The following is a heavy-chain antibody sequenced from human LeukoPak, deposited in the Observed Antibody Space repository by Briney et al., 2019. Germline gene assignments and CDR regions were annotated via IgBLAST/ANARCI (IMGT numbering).Heavy chain of an antibody. CDR2: MNPNSGNT. D-gene: IGHD3-10*01. V-gene: IGHV1-8*01. Sequence: ASVKVSCKASGYTFTSYDINWVRQATGQGLEWMGWMNPNSGNTGYAQKFQGRVTMTRNTSISTAYMELSSLRSEDTAVYYCARVVGGFGELLLWWFDPWGQGTLVTVSS. CDR1: GYTFTSYD. J-gene: IGHJ5*02. CDR3: ARVVGGFGELLLWWFDP.